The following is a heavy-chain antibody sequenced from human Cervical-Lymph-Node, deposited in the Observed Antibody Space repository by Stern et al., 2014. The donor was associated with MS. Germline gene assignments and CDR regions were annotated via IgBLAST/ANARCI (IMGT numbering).Heavy chain of an antibody. Sequence: EVQLVESGGGLVKPGGSLRLSCAASGFTFSSYSMNWVRQAPGQGLEWVSSISSSSSYIYYADSVKGRFAISRDNAKNSLYLQMNSLRAEDTAVYYCASFRYTISDSSLSYWGQGTLVTVSS. CDR2: ISSSSSYI. D-gene: IGHD3-22*01. CDR1: GFTFSSYS. CDR3: ASFRYTISDSSLSY. J-gene: IGHJ4*02. V-gene: IGHV3-21*01.